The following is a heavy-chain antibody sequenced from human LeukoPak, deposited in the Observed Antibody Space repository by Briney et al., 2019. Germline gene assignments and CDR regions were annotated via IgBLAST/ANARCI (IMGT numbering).Heavy chain of an antibody. CDR1: GGSMSSYY. J-gene: IGHJ4*02. V-gene: IGHV4-4*07. Sequence: SETLSLTCTVSGGSMSSYYGSWFRQPAAKGLEWFGLIDPSGSTNYNASLKSRVSMSVDTSKNQCSLKLSSVTAADTAVFYCARENSGCYREFDYWGQGTLVTVSS. CDR3: ARENSGCYREFDY. CDR2: IDPSGST. D-gene: IGHD1-26*01.